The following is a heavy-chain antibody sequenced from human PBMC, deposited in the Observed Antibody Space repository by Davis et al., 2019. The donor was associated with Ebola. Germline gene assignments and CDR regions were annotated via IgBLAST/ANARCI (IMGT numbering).Heavy chain of an antibody. V-gene: IGHV1-18*01. J-gene: IGHJ3*02. Sequence: ASVKVSCKASGYTFTSYGISWVRQAPGQGLEWMGWISAYNGNTNYAQKLQDRFTMTTDTSTSTAYMELRSLRSDDTAVYYCARGGGIAVAGNSFDIWGQGTMVTVSS. CDR3: ARGGGIAVAGNSFDI. D-gene: IGHD6-19*01. CDR2: ISAYNGNT. CDR1: GYTFTSYG.